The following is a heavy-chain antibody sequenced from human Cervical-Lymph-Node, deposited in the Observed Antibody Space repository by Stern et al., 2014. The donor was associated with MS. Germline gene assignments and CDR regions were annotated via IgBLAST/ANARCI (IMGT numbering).Heavy chain of an antibody. J-gene: IGHJ6*02. CDR2: IYPGDSDT. Sequence: VQLVESGAEVKKPGESLKISCKGSGYSFVTYWIGWVRQMPGKGLEWMGIIYPGDSDTSYSPSSQGQVTITADKSISTAYLHWSSLKASDTAMYYCARPGDDTAKYGLDVWGQGTTVTVSS. V-gene: IGHV5-51*03. CDR3: ARPGDDTAKYGLDV. D-gene: IGHD5-18*01. CDR1: GYSFVTYW.